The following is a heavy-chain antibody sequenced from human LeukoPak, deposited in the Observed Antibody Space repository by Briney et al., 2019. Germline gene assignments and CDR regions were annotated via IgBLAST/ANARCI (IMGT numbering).Heavy chain of an antibody. J-gene: IGHJ6*02. CDR3: ARRSYYYYGMDV. V-gene: IGHV1-2*02. Sequence: ASVKVSCKASGYTFTGYYMHWVRQAPGQGLEWMGWINPNSGGTNYAQKFQGRVTMTRDTPISTAYMELSRLRSDDTAVYYCARRSYYYYGMDVWGQGTTVTVSS. D-gene: IGHD2-15*01. CDR1: GYTFTGYY. CDR2: INPNSGGT.